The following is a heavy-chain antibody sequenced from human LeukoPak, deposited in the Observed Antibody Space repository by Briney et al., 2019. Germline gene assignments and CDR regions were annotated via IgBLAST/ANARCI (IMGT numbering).Heavy chain of an antibody. J-gene: IGHJ6*03. CDR3: AKKCSGGRRPYDYYMDV. V-gene: IGHV3-30*02. CDR1: GFTFSSYG. Sequence: GGSLRLSCAASGFTFSSYGMNWVRQAPGKGLEWVAFIRYDGSDKYYADSVKGRFTVSRDNSKNMVYLQMNSLRAEDTAVYYCAKKCSGGRRPYDYYMDVWGKGTTVIVSS. D-gene: IGHD2-15*01. CDR2: IRYDGSDK.